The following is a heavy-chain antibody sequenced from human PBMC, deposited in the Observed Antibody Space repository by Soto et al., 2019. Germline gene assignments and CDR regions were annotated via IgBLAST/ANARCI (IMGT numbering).Heavy chain of an antibody. D-gene: IGHD3-10*01. CDR1: GGSSSSYY. CDR3: ARSLRGYWFDP. V-gene: IGHV4-59*07. J-gene: IGHJ5*02. CDR2: IYYSGST. Sequence: SDTLSLTCTVSGGSSSSYYWSWIRQPPGKGLEWIGYIYYSGSTNYNLSLKSRVTISVDTSKNQFSLKLSSVTGADTAGYYCARSLRGYWFDPWGQGTLVTVSS.